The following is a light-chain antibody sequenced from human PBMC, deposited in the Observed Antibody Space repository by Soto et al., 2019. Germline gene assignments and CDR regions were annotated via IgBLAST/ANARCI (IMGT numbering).Light chain of an antibody. Sequence: IVLTQSPGTLSLSLGERATLSCRASQSVSSSYLAWYQQKPGQAPRLLIYGASTRATGIPARFSGSGSGTEFTLSISSLQSEDFAVYYCQQYNNWPPYTFGQGTKV. CDR2: GAS. J-gene: IGKJ2*01. V-gene: IGKV3-15*01. CDR1: QSVSSSY. CDR3: QQYNNWPPYT.